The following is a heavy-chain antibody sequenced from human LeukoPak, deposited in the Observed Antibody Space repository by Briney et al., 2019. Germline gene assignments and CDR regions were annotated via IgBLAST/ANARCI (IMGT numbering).Heavy chain of an antibody. V-gene: IGHV3-66*01. CDR2: IYSGGST. J-gene: IGHJ4*02. CDR3: ARAGRYFDWLPHFDY. CDR1: GFTVSSNY. D-gene: IGHD3-9*01. Sequence: GGSLRLSRAASGFTVSSNYMSWVRQAPGKGLEWVSVIYSGGSTYYADSVKGRFTISRDNSKNTLYLQMNSLRAEDTAVYYCARAGRYFDWLPHFDYWGQGTLVTVSS.